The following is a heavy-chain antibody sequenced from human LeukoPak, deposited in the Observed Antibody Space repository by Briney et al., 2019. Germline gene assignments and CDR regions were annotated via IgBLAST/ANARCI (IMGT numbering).Heavy chain of an antibody. CDR3: ARDSSRRDGYNY. Sequence: SXTLSLTCTVDGGSISSYYWSWIRQPDGKGMEWTGRIYTSGSNNYNPSLKSPFTMSVDTSKNQFSLKLSSVTAADTAVYYCARDSSRRDGYNYWGQGTLVTVSS. D-gene: IGHD5-24*01. CDR1: GGSISSYY. CDR2: IYTSGSN. J-gene: IGHJ4*02. V-gene: IGHV4-4*07.